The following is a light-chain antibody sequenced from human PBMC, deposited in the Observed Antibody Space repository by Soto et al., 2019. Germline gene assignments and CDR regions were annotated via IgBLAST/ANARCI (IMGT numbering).Light chain of an antibody. V-gene: IGKV3-20*01. CDR3: QQYGSSPYT. CDR1: QSVRSSY. Sequence: EIVLTQSPGTLSLSPGERVTLSCRASQSVRSSYLAWYQQKPGQAPRLLIYGASSRATGIPDRFSGSGSGTDFTLTIRRLEPEDFAVYSCQQYGSSPYTFGQGTKLEI. CDR2: GAS. J-gene: IGKJ2*01.